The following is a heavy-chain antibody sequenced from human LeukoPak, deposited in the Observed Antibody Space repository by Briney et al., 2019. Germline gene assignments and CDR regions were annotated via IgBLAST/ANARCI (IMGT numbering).Heavy chain of an antibody. J-gene: IGHJ5*02. CDR2: IYYSGST. V-gene: IGHV4-59*01. CDR3: ARHPDYYGSGSSNWFDP. CDR1: GGSISSYY. Sequence: SETLSLTCTVSGGSISSYYWSWIRQPPGKGLEWIGYIYYSGSTNYNSSLKSRVTISVDTSKNQFSLKLSSVTAADTAVYYCARHPDYYGSGSSNWFDPWGQGTLVTVSS. D-gene: IGHD3-10*01.